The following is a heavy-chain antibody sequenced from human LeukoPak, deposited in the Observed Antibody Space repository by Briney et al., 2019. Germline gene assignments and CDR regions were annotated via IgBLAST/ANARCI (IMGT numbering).Heavy chain of an antibody. CDR3: ARGIQQLVAFGY. J-gene: IGHJ4*02. D-gene: IGHD6-13*01. CDR1: GGSISSYY. CDR2: IYYSGST. Sequence: SETLSLTCTVSGGSISSYYWSWIRQPPGKGLEWIGYIYYSGSTNYNPSLKSRVTISVDTSKNQFSLKLSSVTAADTAVYYCARGIQQLVAFGYWGQGTLVTVSS. V-gene: IGHV4-59*12.